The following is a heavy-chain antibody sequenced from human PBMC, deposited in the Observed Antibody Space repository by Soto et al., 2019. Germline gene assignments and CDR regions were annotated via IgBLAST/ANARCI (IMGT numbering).Heavy chain of an antibody. J-gene: IGHJ4*02. V-gene: IGHV3-23*01. D-gene: IGHD1-26*01. Sequence: GGSLRLSCAASGFTFSSYSMSWVRQAPGKGLEWVSGFRTGADDGTTYYADSVKGRFTISRDISKNTLFLQMNSLRAEDTAVYYCARDFGSLGATIDYWGQGTLVTVSS. CDR3: ARDFGSLGATIDY. CDR1: GFTFSSYS. CDR2: FRTGADDGTT.